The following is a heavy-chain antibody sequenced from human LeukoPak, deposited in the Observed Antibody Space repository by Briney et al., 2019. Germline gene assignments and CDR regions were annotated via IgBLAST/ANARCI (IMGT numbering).Heavy chain of an antibody. D-gene: IGHD5-24*01. V-gene: IGHV1-8*01. CDR3: ARYLRSNYNFDF. Sequence: ASVKVSCKASGYAFTSYDINWVRQATGQGLEWMGWMNPNNNNTGYAQKFQGRVTMTRNTSISTAYMELSSLRSEDTAVYYCARYLRSNYNFDFWGQGTLVTVSS. CDR1: GYAFTSYD. J-gene: IGHJ4*02. CDR2: MNPNNNNT.